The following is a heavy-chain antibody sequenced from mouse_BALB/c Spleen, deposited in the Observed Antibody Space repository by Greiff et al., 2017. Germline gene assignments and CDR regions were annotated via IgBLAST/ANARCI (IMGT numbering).Heavy chain of an antibody. Sequence: QVQLQQPGAELVRPGASVKLSCKASGYTFTSYWINWVKQRPGQGLEWIGNIYPSDSYTNYNQKFKDKATLTVDKSSSTAYMQLSSPTSEDSAVYYCTREKLTGTEEDFDYWGQGTTLTVSS. J-gene: IGHJ2*01. CDR1: GYTFTSYW. CDR3: TREKLTGTEEDFDY. D-gene: IGHD4-1*01. V-gene: IGHV1-69*02. CDR2: IYPSDSYT.